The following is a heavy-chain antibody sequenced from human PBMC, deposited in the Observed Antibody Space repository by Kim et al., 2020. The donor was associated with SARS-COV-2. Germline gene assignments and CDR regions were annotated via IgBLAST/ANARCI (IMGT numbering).Heavy chain of an antibody. V-gene: IGHV1-69*02. CDR2: IIPILGIA. D-gene: IGHD4-17*01. J-gene: IGHJ6*02. CDR3: ARAGSAMTTVTTYDYYYYGMDV. Sequence: SVKVSCKASGGTFSSYTISWVRQAPGQGLEWMGRIIPILGIANYAQKFQGRVTITADKSTSTAYMELSSLRSEDTAVYYCARAGSAMTTVTTYDYYYYGMDVWGQGTTVTVSS. CDR1: GGTFSSYT.